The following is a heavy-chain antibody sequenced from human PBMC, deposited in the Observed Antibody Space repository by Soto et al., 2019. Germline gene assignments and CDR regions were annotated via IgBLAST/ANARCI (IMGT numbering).Heavy chain of an antibody. CDR1: GFTFSSYG. D-gene: IGHD5-18*01. CDR2: ISYDGSNK. CDR3: AKETVDTAMAMSNYYYGMDV. Sequence: QVQLVESGGGVVQPGRSLRLSCAASGFTFSSYGMHWVRQAPGKGLEWVAVISYDGSNKYYADSVKGRFTISRDNSKNTLYLQMNSLRAEDTAVYYCAKETVDTAMAMSNYYYGMDVWGQGTTVTVSS. V-gene: IGHV3-30*18. J-gene: IGHJ6*02.